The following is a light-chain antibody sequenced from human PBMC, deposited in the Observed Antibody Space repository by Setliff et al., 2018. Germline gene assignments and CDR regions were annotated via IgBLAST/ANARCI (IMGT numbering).Light chain of an antibody. CDR3: QSYGGSRSGYV. CDR1: SSDIGAGFG. Sequence: QSVLTQPPSVSGAPGQRVTISCTGSSSDIGAGFGVHWYQQLPGTAPKLLIHGNNXXXSGXPEXXXXXXSXXXXXXXITGLQAEDEADYYCQSYGGSRSGYVFGTGTKV. CDR2: GNN. V-gene: IGLV1-40*01. J-gene: IGLJ1*01.